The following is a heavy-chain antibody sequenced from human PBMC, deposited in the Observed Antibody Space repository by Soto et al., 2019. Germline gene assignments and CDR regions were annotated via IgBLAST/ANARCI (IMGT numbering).Heavy chain of an antibody. CDR1: GYSFTSNW. Sequence: GESLKISCKASGYSFTSNWIGWVRQMPGKGLEWMGIIYPSDSDTKYSPSFQGQVTISADKSINTAYLQWSSLKASDTAMYYCARRPGSAFDIWGQGTMVTVSS. J-gene: IGHJ3*02. D-gene: IGHD3-10*01. CDR2: IYPSDSDT. CDR3: ARRPGSAFDI. V-gene: IGHV5-51*01.